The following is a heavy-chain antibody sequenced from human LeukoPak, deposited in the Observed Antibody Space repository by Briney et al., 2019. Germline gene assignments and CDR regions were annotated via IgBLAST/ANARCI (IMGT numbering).Heavy chain of an antibody. V-gene: IGHV3-74*01. Sequence: GGSLRLSCAASGFTFSTYGMHWVRQAPGKGLVWVSRINSDGSSISYADSVKGRFTISRDNAKNTLYLQINSLRAEDTAVYYCARARSSGSNADYWGQGTLVTVSS. CDR2: INSDGSSI. CDR1: GFTFSTYG. D-gene: IGHD1-14*01. J-gene: IGHJ4*02. CDR3: ARARSSGSNADY.